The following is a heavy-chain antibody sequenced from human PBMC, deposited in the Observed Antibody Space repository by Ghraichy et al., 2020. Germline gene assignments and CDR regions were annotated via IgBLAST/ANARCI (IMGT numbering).Heavy chain of an antibody. J-gene: IGHJ4*02. Sequence: GGSLRLSCAASGFTFSSYAMSWVRQAPGKGLEWVSAISGSGGSTYYADSVKGRFIISRDNSKNTLYLQMNSLRAEDTAVYYCANFGPNYDILTGYCKPWWYFDYWGQGTLVTVSS. CDR3: ANFGPNYDILTGYCKPWWYFDY. D-gene: IGHD3-9*01. CDR1: GFTFSSYA. V-gene: IGHV3-23*01. CDR2: ISGSGGST.